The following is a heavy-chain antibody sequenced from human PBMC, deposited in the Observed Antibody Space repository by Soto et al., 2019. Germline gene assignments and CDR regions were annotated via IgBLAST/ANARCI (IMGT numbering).Heavy chain of an antibody. CDR3: AKGGHDAFCGGGRCYFDS. CDR2: ISWNGNMI. CDR1: GFTFDEYA. J-gene: IGHJ4*02. V-gene: IGHV3-9*01. Sequence: EVQLVESGGGLVQPGRSLRVSCSASGFTFDEYAMHWVRRVPGKGREWVSSISWNGNMIGYEGSVKGRFTISRDNAKNSLYLQMNSLRPEETALYFCAKGGHDAFCGGGRCYFDSWGQGTLVTVSS. D-gene: IGHD2-15*01.